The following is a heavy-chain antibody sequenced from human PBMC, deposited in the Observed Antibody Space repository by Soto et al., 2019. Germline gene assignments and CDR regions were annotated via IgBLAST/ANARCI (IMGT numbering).Heavy chain of an antibody. CDR2: INHSGST. CDR1: GGSFSGYY. D-gene: IGHD6-19*01. J-gene: IGHJ6*02. CDR3: ARGSYSSGSSHPTYYYYYGMDV. Sequence: SETLSLTCAVYGGSFSGYYWSWIRQPPGKXLEWIGEINHSGSTNYNPSLKSRVTISVDTSKNQFSLKLSSVTAADTAVYYCARGSYSSGSSHPTYYYYYGMDVWGQGSTVTVSS. V-gene: IGHV4-34*01.